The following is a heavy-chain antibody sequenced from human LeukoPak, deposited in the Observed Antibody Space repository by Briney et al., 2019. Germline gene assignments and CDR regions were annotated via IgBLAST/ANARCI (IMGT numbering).Heavy chain of an antibody. CDR2: FDPEDGET. V-gene: IGHV1-24*01. J-gene: IGHJ4*02. Sequence: ASVKVSCKVSGYTLTELSMHWVRQAPGKGLEWMGGFDPEDGETIYAQKFQGRVTMTEDTSTDTAYLELSSLRSEDTAVYYCAKRKRPVGSYGGLDYWGQGTLVTVSS. CDR3: AKRKRPVGSYGGLDY. CDR1: GYTLTELS. D-gene: IGHD1-26*01.